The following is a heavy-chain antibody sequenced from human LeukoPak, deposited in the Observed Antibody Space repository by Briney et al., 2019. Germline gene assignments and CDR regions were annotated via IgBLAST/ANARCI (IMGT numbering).Heavy chain of an antibody. J-gene: IGHJ4*02. CDR3: ARDQSIVGASEAFDF. Sequence: GWSLTLSCAASGFTFSNYDMHWVRQAAGKGLAWVSYISGSGNSIYYTDSMKGRCTISRDNAKKSLYLQVNSLRAEDTAVYYCARDQSIVGASEAFDFWGQGTLVTVSS. CDR2: ISGSGNSI. D-gene: IGHD1-26*01. V-gene: IGHV3-48*03. CDR1: GFTFSNYD.